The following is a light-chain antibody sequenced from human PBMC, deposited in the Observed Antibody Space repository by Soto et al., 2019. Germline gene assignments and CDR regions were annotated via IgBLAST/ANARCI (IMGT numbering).Light chain of an antibody. V-gene: IGLV2-14*01. Sequence: QSALTQPASISASPGQSISISCTGTSNDVGAFDYVSWYQQHPGKAPKLIIFEDFNRPSGVSTRFSGSKSGSTASLTISGLQAEDEADYFCSSYTTNNAHVFGGGTKVTVL. J-gene: IGLJ2*01. CDR3: SSYTTNNAHV. CDR2: EDF. CDR1: SNDVGAFDY.